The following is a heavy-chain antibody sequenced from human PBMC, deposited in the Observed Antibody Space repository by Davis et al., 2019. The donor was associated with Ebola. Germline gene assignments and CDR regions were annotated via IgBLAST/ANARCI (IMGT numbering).Heavy chain of an antibody. D-gene: IGHD5-24*01. CDR2: IIPILGIA. V-gene: IGHV1-69*04. Sequence: SVKVSCKASGGTFSSYAISWVRQAPGQGLEWMGRIIPILGIANYAQKFQGRVTITADKSTSTAYMELSSLRSEDTAVYYCAREVGGYNSPDYWGQGTLVTVSS. CDR3: AREVGGYNSPDY. J-gene: IGHJ4*02. CDR1: GGTFSSYA.